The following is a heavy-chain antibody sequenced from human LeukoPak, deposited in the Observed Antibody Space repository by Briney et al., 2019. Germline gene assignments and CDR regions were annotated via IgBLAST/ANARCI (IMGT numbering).Heavy chain of an antibody. Sequence: GGSLRLSCAVSGITLSNYGMSWVRQAPGKGLEWVAGISDRGGSTNYADSVKGRFTISRDNPKNTLNLQMNSLRPEDTAVYFCAKRGVVIRVILVGFHKEAYYFDSWGQGALVTVSS. D-gene: IGHD3-22*01. CDR2: ISDRGGST. J-gene: IGHJ4*02. CDR1: GITLSNYG. V-gene: IGHV3-23*01. CDR3: AKRGVVIRVILVGFHKEAYYFDS.